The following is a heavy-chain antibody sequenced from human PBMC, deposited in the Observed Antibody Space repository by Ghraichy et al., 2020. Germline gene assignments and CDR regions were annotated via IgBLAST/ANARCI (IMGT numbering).Heavy chain of an antibody. CDR1: GGSISNYY. Sequence: SQTLSITCTVSGGSISNYYWNWVRQPPGKGLEWIGYVYYNGVTNYNPSLKSRVTISIDTSQNQFSLEVTSVTAADTAVYYCARDTRMQHWGQGTLVTVSS. V-gene: IGHV4-59*01. CDR2: VYYNGVT. D-gene: IGHD2-8*01. J-gene: IGHJ1*01. CDR3: ARDTRMQH.